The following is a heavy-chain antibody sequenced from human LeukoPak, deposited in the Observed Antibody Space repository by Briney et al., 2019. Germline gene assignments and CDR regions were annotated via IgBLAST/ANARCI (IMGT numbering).Heavy chain of an antibody. CDR2: INHSGST. CDR1: GGSISSYY. CDR3: AGRLPLWCSSTSCYRFAFDI. D-gene: IGHD2-2*01. J-gene: IGHJ3*02. V-gene: IGHV4-34*01. Sequence: SETLSLTCTVSGGSISSYYWSWLRQPPGKGLEWIGEINHSGSTNYNPSLKSRVTISVDTSKNQFSLKLSSVTAADTAVYYCAGRLPLWCSSTSCYRFAFDIWGQGTMVTVSS.